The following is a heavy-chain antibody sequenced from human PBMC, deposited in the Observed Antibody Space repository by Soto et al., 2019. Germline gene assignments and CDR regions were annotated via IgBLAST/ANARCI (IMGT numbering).Heavy chain of an antibody. CDR1: GGSISNHY. CDR3: TRANWYSEY. V-gene: IGHV4-59*11. J-gene: IGHJ4*02. CDR2: IYYNGNT. D-gene: IGHD7-27*01. Sequence: QVQLQESGPGLVKPSDTLSLTCTVSGGSISNHYWSWIRQPPGKGLEWIGYIYYNGNTNYNPSLKSRVTMSVDTSRNQISLTLTTVTAADTAVYYCTRANWYSEYWGQGTLVTVSS.